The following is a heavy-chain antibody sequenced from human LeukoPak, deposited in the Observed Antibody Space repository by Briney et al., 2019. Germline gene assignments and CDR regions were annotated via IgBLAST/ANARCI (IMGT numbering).Heavy chain of an antibody. J-gene: IGHJ2*01. V-gene: IGHV3-20*04. CDR3: AREGVSSNWNNWYFDL. D-gene: IGHD1-1*01. CDR1: GFTFDDHG. Sequence: GGSLRLSCAASGFTFDDHGMSWVRQAPGKGLEWVSGIKWDGGRTGYADSVKGRFTISRDNAKNSVYLQMSSLRTEDTAVYYCAREGVSSNWNNWYFDLWGRGTLVTVSS. CDR2: IKWDGGRT.